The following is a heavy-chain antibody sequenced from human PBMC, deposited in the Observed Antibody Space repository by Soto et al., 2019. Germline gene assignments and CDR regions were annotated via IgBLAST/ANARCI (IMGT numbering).Heavy chain of an antibody. J-gene: IGHJ5*02. CDR1: GGFLSESY. CDR2: INHVGGT. D-gene: IGHD3-16*01. Sequence: KTSETLSLTCAVYGGFLSESYWTLIRQPPGKGLEWIGEINHVGGTNYNPSLKSRVTMSVDTSQNKFSLRLISVTAADTAMYFCVRLRYQLTSSVLWLAPWGQGTPVTFSS. CDR3: VRLRYQLTSSVLWLAP. V-gene: IGHV4-34*01.